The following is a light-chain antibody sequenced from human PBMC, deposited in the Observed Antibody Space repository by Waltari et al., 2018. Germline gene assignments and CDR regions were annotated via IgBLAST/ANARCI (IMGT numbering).Light chain of an antibody. J-gene: IGLJ3*02. Sequence: SYELTQPPSVSVSPGQTAAITCPGVALPKQYAYWYQQKPGQAPVLLIYKDTDRPSGIPERFSGSTSGTTVTLTISGVQAEDEADYYCQSTDRSDRWVFGGGTKLTVL. V-gene: IGLV3-25*03. CDR2: KDT. CDR1: ALPKQY. CDR3: QSTDRSDRWV.